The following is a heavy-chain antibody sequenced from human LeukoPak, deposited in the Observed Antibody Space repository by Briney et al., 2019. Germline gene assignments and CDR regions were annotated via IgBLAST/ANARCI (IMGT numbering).Heavy chain of an antibody. J-gene: IGHJ4*02. CDR1: GFTFSSYG. D-gene: IGHD2-2*01. Sequence: GGSLRLSCAASGFTFSSYGMHWVRQAPGKGLEWVAFIRYDGSNKYYADSVKGRFTISRDNSKNTLYLQVNSLRAEDTAVYYCAKVAMAEYYFDYWGQGTLVTVSS. V-gene: IGHV3-30*02. CDR3: AKVAMAEYYFDY. CDR2: IRYDGSNK.